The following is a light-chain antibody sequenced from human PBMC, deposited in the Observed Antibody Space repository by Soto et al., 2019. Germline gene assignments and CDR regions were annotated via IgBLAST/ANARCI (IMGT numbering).Light chain of an antibody. V-gene: IGLV1-44*01. CDR3: ATWDDSLSGVV. CDR2: SNN. Sequence: QSVLTQPPSASGTPGQRVIISCSGSSSNIGSNTVNWYQQLPGTAPKLLIYSNNQRPSGVPDRFSGSKSGTSASLAISGLQSEDEADYYCATWDDSLSGVVFGGGTKLTVL. J-gene: IGLJ2*01. CDR1: SSNIGSNT.